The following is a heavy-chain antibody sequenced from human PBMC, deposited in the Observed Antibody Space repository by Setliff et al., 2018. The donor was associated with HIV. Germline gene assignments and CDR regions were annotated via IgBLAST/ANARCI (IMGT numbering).Heavy chain of an antibody. V-gene: IGHV3-20*04. J-gene: IGHJ6*02. CDR3: VRISGSNGHYYYGLDV. CDR2: INYNADST. D-gene: IGHD1-26*01. CDR1: GFTFSSYW. Sequence: PGGSLRLSCAASGFTFSSYWMHWVRQAPGKGLEWVSGINYNADSTGYADSVKGRFTISRDNARNSLYLQMDSLRAEDTALYYCVRISGSNGHYYYGLDVWGQGTTVTVSS.